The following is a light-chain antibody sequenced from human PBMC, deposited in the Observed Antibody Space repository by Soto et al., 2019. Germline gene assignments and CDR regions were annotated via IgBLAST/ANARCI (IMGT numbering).Light chain of an antibody. CDR1: SSHVGGYNY. CDR2: DVT. J-gene: IGLJ1*01. CDR3: SSYTGSTSYV. Sequence: QSLLSQPSAVSVSPGQSISISRTPTSSHVGGYNYVSWYQQEPGKAPKLMIYDVTYRPSGVSNRFSGSKSDNTASLTISGLQAEDEADYYCSSYTGSTSYVFGTGTKVTVL. V-gene: IGLV2-14*01.